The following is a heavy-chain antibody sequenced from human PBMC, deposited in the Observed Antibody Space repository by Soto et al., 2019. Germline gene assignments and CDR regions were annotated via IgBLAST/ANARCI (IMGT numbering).Heavy chain of an antibody. J-gene: IGHJ4*02. CDR1: GGSISTRSSY. CDR2: IYYIGNT. Sequence: PSETLSLTCTVSGGSISTRSSYWGWIRQPPGKGLEWIGYIYYIGNTYYNPSLKSRVTISVDTSKTQFSLKLSSVTAADTAVYYCASTPDYWGQGTLVTVSS. V-gene: IGHV4-39*01. CDR3: ASTPDY.